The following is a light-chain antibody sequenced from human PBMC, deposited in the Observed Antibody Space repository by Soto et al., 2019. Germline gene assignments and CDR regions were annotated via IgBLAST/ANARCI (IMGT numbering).Light chain of an antibody. CDR1: QDIRNE. CDR2: AAS. J-gene: IGKJ1*01. Sequence: AIQMTQSPSSLSASVGARVTITCRASQDIRNELAWYQQKPGKGPNLLIYAASTSHTGVPSRFSGSGSGTDFTLTISSLQPEESATYYCVQDYNYPRTFCKGTKVEIK. CDR3: VQDYNYPRT. V-gene: IGKV1-6*01.